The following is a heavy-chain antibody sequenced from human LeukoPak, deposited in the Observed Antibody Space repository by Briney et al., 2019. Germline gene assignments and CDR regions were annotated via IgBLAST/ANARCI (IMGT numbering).Heavy chain of an antibody. V-gene: IGHV3-74*01. D-gene: IGHD2-2*01. J-gene: IGHJ3*02. CDR3: ARGGAQGYCSSTSCYEAFEI. Sequence: GGSLRLSCAASGFTFSSYWMHWVRQAPGKGLVWVSRINSDGSSTSYADSVKGRFTISRDNAKNTLYLQMNSLRAEDTAVYYCARGGAQGYCSSTSCYEAFEIWGQGTMVTVSS. CDR1: GFTFSSYW. CDR2: INSDGSST.